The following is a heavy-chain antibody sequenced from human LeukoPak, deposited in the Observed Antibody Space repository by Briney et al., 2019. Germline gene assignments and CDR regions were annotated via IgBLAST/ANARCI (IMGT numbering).Heavy chain of an antibody. CDR3: AKDIKQWLD. CDR2: ISGSGGST. D-gene: IGHD6-19*01. Sequence: GGSLRLSCAASGFTFSSYGMSWVRQAPGKGLEWVSAISGSGGSTYYAHSVRGRFIISRDNSKNSLYLQMNSLRAEDTAVYYCAKDIKQWLDWGQGTLVTVSS. J-gene: IGHJ4*02. V-gene: IGHV3-23*01. CDR1: GFTFSSYG.